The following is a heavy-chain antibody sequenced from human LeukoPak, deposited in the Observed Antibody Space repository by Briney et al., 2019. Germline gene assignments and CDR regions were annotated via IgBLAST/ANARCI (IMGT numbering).Heavy chain of an antibody. CDR2: ISLSGVT. D-gene: IGHD1-26*01. CDR3: SRESGAFSPFGY. V-gene: IGHV4-4*02. J-gene: IGHJ4*02. Sequence: SETLSLTCGLSGGSFINTNWWTWVRQPPGQGLEWIGEISLSGVTNYNPSLKSRVTMSLDRSKNHLSLTLTSVTAADTAVYYCSRESGAFSPFGYWGQGTLVTVSS. CDR1: GGSFINTNW.